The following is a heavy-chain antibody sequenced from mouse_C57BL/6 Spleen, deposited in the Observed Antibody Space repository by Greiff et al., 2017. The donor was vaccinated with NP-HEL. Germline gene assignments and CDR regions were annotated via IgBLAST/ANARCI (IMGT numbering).Heavy chain of an antibody. CDR3: ARRGYDGGYAMDY. D-gene: IGHD2-2*01. V-gene: IGHV1-81*01. CDR1: GYTFTSYG. Sequence: QVQLQQSGAELARPGASVKLSCKASGYTFTSYGISWVKQRPGQGLEWIGEIYPRSGNTYYNEKFKGKATLTADKSSSTAYMELRSLTSEDSAVYFCARRGYDGGYAMDYWGQGTSVTVSS. J-gene: IGHJ4*01. CDR2: IYPRSGNT.